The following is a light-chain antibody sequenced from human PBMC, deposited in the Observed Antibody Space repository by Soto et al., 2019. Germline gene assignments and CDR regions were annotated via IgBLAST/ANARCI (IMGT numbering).Light chain of an antibody. CDR2: DVS. V-gene: IGLV2-14*03. Sequence: QSALTQPASVSGSPGQSITISCTGTSIDVGGYNYVSWYLQHPGKAPKLIIYDVSNRPSGVSNRFSGSKSGKTASLTISGLQAEDEADYYCSSYTATSALVFGGGTKLTVL. CDR1: SIDVGGYNY. CDR3: SSYTATSALV. J-gene: IGLJ2*01.